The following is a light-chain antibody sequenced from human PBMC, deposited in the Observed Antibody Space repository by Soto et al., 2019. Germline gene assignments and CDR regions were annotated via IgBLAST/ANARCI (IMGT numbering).Light chain of an antibody. CDR1: SSDVGGYIY. J-gene: IGLJ3*02. CDR3: CSYAGNKTVV. V-gene: IGLV2-11*01. Sequence: QSALTQPRSLSGSPGQSVTISCTGTSSDVGGYIYVSWYQQYPAKAPKVMIYDVSRRPSGVPDRFSGSKSGNTASLTISGLQAEDEAVYYCCSYAGNKTVVFGGGTKLTVL. CDR2: DVS.